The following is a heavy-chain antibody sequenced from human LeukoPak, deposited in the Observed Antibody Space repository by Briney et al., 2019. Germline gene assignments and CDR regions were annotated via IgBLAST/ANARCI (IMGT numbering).Heavy chain of an antibody. CDR1: GYTFTSYY. V-gene: IGHV1-46*01. J-gene: IGHJ6*02. CDR2: INPSGGST. Sequence: ASVKVSCKASGYTFTSYYMHWVRQAPGQGLGWMGIINPSGGSTSYAQKFQGRVTMTRDTSTSTAYMELSSLRSEDTAVYYCARDPGYYYGSGSYFSGMDVWGQGTTVTVSS. CDR3: ARDPGYYYGSGSYFSGMDV. D-gene: IGHD3-10*01.